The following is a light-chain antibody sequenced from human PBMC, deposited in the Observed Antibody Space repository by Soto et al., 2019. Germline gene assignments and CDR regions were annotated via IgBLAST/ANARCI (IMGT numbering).Light chain of an antibody. CDR3: SSYTSCSSYV. Sequence: QSVLTQPASVSDSPGQSISISCSGTSSDIGGFYHVSWHQQHPGKAPKLIIYDVSNRPSGVSNRFSGSKTGNTASLIISGLQAEDEADYYCSSYTSCSSYVFGSGTKLTVL. J-gene: IGLJ1*01. CDR2: DVS. CDR1: SSDIGGFYH. V-gene: IGLV2-14*03.